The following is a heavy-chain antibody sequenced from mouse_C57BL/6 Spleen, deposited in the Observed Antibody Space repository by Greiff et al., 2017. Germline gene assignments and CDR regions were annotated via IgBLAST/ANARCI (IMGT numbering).Heavy chain of an antibody. J-gene: IGHJ4*01. CDR3: ASLYDRGAMDY. CDR2: IDPSDSYT. CDR1: GYTFTSYW. Sequence: QVQLQQPGAELVMPGASVKLSCKASGYTFTSYWMHWVKQRPGQGLEWIGEIDPSDSYTNYNQKFKGKSTFTVDKSSSTAYMQLSSLTSEDSAVYYCASLYDRGAMDYWGQGTSVTVSS. D-gene: IGHD2-3*01. V-gene: IGHV1-69*01.